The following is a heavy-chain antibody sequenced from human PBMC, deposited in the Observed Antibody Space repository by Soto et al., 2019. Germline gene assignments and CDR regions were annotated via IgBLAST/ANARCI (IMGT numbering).Heavy chain of an antibody. CDR1: GGSISSGGYS. V-gene: IGHV4-30-2*01. D-gene: IGHD4-17*01. Sequence: QLQLQESGSGLVKPSQTLSLACAVSGGSISSGGYSWSWIRQPPGKGLEWIGYIYHTGTTYYNPSLKSRVTISVDRSRNQFSLKLSSVTAADTAVYYCARAHYGDYGYGMDVWGQGTTITVSS. CDR2: IYHTGTT. J-gene: IGHJ6*02. CDR3: ARAHYGDYGYGMDV.